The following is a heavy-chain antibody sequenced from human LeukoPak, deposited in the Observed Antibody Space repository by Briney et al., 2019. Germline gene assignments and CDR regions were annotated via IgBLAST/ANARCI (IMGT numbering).Heavy chain of an antibody. CDR2: ISSGGTTI. CDR3: ARESRYYGSGTYYSTFDY. V-gene: IGHV3-11*01. CDR1: GFTFSDYY. D-gene: IGHD3-10*01. Sequence: KPGGCLRLSCAASGFTFSDYYMSWIRQAPGKGLEWVSYISSGGTTISYADSVKGRFTISRDNAKNSLYLQMNSLRTEDTAVYYCARESRYYGSGTYYSTFDYWGQGALVTVSS. J-gene: IGHJ4*02.